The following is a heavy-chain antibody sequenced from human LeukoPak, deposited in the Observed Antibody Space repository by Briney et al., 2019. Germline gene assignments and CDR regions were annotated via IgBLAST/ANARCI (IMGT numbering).Heavy chain of an antibody. J-gene: IGHJ4*02. V-gene: IGHV3-30-3*01. Sequence: GRSLRLSCAASGFTFSSYAMHWVRQAPGKGLEWVAVISYDGSNKYYADSVKGRFTISRDNSKNTLYLQMNSLRAEDTAVYYCARSVAALDYWGQGTLVTVSS. CDR1: GFTFSSYA. CDR3: ARSVAALDY. CDR2: ISYDGSNK. D-gene: IGHD6-19*01.